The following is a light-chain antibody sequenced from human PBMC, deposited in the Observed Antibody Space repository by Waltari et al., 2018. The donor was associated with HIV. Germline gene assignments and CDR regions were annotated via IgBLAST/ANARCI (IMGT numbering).Light chain of an antibody. CDR3: AAWDDSLIAHV. CDR1: TSNIQSNA. J-gene: IGLJ1*01. V-gene: IGLV1-44*01. CDR2: SDN. Sequence: QSVLTQPPSMSGTPGQRVTISCSGSTSNIQSNAVNWYQQLPGTAPKLLIYSDNQRPSGVPDRFSGSKSGTSASLAISGLQSDDEADYYCAAWDDSLIAHVFGPGTKVTVL.